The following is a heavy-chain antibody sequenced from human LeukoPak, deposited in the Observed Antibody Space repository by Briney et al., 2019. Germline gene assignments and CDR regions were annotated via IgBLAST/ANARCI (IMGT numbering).Heavy chain of an antibody. V-gene: IGHV3-23*01. CDR2: ISAGGMNK. D-gene: IGHD3-22*01. CDR3: AKGSYYDSSGSFYFDY. CDR1: GFTFSNYA. Sequence: GGSLRLSCAASGFTFSNYAMSWVRQAPGKGLEWVSGISAGGMNKYYADSVKGRFTISRDNSKNTLYVQVSSLGTEDTAAYYCAKGSYYDSSGSFYFDYWGQGTLVTVSS. J-gene: IGHJ4*02.